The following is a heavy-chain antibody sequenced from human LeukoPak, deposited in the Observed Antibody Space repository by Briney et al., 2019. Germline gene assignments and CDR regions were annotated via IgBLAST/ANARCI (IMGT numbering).Heavy chain of an antibody. Sequence: GGSLRLSCAASGFTFSSYWMSWVRQAPGKGLEWVAVISYDGSNKYYADSVKGRFTISRDNSKNTLYLQMNSLRAEDTAVYYCAKDRRGIAAAGTGLRYYYYGMDVWGQGTTVTVSS. V-gene: IGHV3-30*18. D-gene: IGHD6-13*01. CDR2: ISYDGSNK. J-gene: IGHJ6*02. CDR3: AKDRRGIAAAGTGLRYYYYGMDV. CDR1: GFTFSSYW.